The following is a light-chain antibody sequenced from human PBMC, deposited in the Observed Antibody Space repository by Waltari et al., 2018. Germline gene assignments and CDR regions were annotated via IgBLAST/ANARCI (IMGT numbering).Light chain of an antibody. CDR3: SSYTSSTTL. J-gene: IGLJ2*01. V-gene: IGLV2-14*03. Sequence: QSALTQPASVSGSPGQSITISCTGTSSAVGAYIYVPWYQQHPGKAPILLIYDVNTRPSGVSNRFSGSKSGNTASLTISGLQAEDEADYYCSSYTSSTTLFGGGTKLTVL. CDR1: SSAVGAYIY. CDR2: DVN.